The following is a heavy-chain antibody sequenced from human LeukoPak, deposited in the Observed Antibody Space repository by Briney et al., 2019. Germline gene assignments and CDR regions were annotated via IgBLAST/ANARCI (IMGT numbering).Heavy chain of an antibody. V-gene: IGHV3-30*18. CDR3: AKDPSLRTTLPL. J-gene: IGHJ4*02. CDR1: GFTFTHDG. CDR2: VSYDGSNR. Sequence: GGSLRLSCAASGFTFTHDGMHWVRQAPGKGLEWVALVSYDGSNRFHANSVKGRFTVSRDNSKNTLYLQMNSLRTEDTAVYYCAKDPSLRTTLPLWGQGTLVTVSS.